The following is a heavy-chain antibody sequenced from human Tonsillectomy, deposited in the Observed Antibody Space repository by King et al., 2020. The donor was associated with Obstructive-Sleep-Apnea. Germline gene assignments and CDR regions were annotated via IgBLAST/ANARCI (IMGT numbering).Heavy chain of an antibody. Sequence: VQLVESGGGLVKPGGSLRLSCAASGFTFSDYYMSWIRQAPGKGLGGVSYISSSVRTIYYADALKGRFTISRDKAKNSLYLQMNSLRAEDTAVYYCARDGRFTMIVVVPHAFDIWGQGTMVTVSS. J-gene: IGHJ3*02. D-gene: IGHD3-22*01. CDR1: GFTFSDYY. CDR3: ARDGRFTMIVVVPHAFDI. V-gene: IGHV3-11*01. CDR2: ISSSVRTI.